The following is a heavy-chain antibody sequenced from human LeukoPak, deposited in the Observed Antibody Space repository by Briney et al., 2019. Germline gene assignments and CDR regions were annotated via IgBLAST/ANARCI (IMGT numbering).Heavy chain of an antibody. J-gene: IGHJ4*02. D-gene: IGHD3-3*01. Sequence: GGSLRLSCAASGFIFTDYWMNWVRQAPGRGLEWLASVKGDGGATSYVDSVKGRFTISRDNAKNSLYLQMNSLRAEDTAVYYCARDSEIPYYDFWSGTPPHYDYWGQGTLVTVSS. CDR3: ARDSEIPYYDFWSGTPPHYDY. CDR2: VKGDGGAT. CDR1: GFIFTDYW. V-gene: IGHV3-7*01.